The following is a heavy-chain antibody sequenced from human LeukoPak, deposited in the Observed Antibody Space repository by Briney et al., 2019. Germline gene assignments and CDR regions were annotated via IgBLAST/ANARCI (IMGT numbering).Heavy chain of an antibody. V-gene: IGHV4-59*01. Sequence: SETLSLNCSVSGGSISSYYWSWLRQPPGKGREWIGYIDYSGSTNYNPSLKSRIIISVDTSKSQFSLKLTSVTAADTAVYYCARDSRRELVHGFDIWGQGTMVTVSA. J-gene: IGHJ3*02. CDR1: GGSISSYY. CDR2: IDYSGST. D-gene: IGHD3-10*01. CDR3: ARDSRRELVHGFDI.